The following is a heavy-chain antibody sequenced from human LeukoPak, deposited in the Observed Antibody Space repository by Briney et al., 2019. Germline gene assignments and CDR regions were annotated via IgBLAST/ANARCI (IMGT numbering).Heavy chain of an antibody. Sequence: PGGSLRLSCAASGFTFSNHTMHWVRQAPGKGLEWVAVISYDGSNEYYADSVKGRFTISRNISKNTLYLQMNSLRADDTAVYFCATNSGYDYLLPFDYWGQGTLVTVSS. CDR1: GFTFSNHT. CDR3: ATNSGYDYLLPFDY. J-gene: IGHJ4*02. V-gene: IGHV3-30-3*01. D-gene: IGHD5-12*01. CDR2: ISYDGSNE.